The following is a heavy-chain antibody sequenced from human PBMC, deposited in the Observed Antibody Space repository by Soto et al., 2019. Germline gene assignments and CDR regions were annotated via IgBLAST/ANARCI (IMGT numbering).Heavy chain of an antibody. J-gene: IGHJ4*02. CDR3: AKNLDDSSGYYARGLGY. CDR1: GFTFSSYS. V-gene: IGHV3-30*18. CDR2: ISYDGSNK. D-gene: IGHD3-22*01. Sequence: HPGGSLRLSCAASGFTFSSYSMNWVRQAPGKGLEWVAVISYDGSNKYYADSVKGRFTISRDNSKNTLYLQMNSLRAEDTAVYYCAKNLDDSSGYYARGLGYWGQGTLVTVSS.